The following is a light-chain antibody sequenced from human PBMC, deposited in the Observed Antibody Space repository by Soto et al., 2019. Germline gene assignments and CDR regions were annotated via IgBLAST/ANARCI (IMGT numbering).Light chain of an antibody. Sequence: DIQMTQSPSSLSASVGDRVTITCRASQGITNYLAWYQQKPGKVPKLLIYAASTLQSGVPSRFSGGGSGTVFTLTISSLQPEDVGTDYCQKYNSALTWTFGQGTKVEIK. J-gene: IGKJ1*01. CDR2: AAS. V-gene: IGKV1-27*01. CDR1: QGITNY. CDR3: QKYNSALTWT.